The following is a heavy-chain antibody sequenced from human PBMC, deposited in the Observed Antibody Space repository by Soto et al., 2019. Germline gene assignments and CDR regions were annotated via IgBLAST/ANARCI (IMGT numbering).Heavy chain of an antibody. V-gene: IGHV1-18*04. CDR3: ATSYDSGFDP. D-gene: IGHD5-12*01. J-gene: IGHJ5*02. CDR1: GYPFSKYG. Sequence: QLQLVQSGAAVERPGASLRVSCQAYGYPFSKYGISWIRQAPGQGLEWMGWIKPDNGDTNYAQKFQGRVTMTTDTSSTTAYMDLRSLRSDDTSVYYCATSYDSGFDPWGQGTLVSVSS. CDR2: IKPDNGDT.